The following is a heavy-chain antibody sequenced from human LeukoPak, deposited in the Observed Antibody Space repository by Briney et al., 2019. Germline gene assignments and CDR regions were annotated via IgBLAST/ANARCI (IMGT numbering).Heavy chain of an antibody. J-gene: IGHJ6*02. CDR3: ARSPPRQRGVGYYYYGMDV. Sequence: ASVKVSCKASGYTFTSYGISWVRPAPAQGLEWMGWISAYNGNTNHAQTLQGRFTMTTVTSTSTAYMELRSLRSDDAGVYYWARSPPRQRGVGYYYYGMDVWGQGTTVTVSS. CDR1: GYTFTSYG. CDR2: ISAYNGNT. V-gene: IGHV1-18*01. D-gene: IGHD3-10*01.